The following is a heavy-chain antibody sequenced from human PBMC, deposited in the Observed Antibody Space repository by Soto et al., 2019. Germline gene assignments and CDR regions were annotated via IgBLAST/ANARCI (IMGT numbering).Heavy chain of an antibody. CDR3: AAERGGDFWSGYYKDYYGMDA. D-gene: IGHD3-3*01. CDR2: IVVGSGNT. J-gene: IGHJ6*02. CDR1: GFTFTSSA. Sequence: GASVKVSCKASGFTFTSSAVQWVRQARGQRLEWIGWIVVGSGNTNYAQKFQERVTITRDMSTSTAYMELSSLRSEDTAVYYCAAERGGDFWSGYYKDYYGMDAWGQGTTVTVSS. V-gene: IGHV1-58*01.